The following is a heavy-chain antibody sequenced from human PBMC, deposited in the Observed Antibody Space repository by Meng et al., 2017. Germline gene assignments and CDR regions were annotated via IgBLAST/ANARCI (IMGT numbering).Heavy chain of an antibody. CDR2: IWYDGSNK. V-gene: IGHV3-33*01. CDR1: GFTFSSYG. D-gene: IGHD4-11*01. CDR3: ASYLCYYGNYFFAFGAFDI. J-gene: IGHJ3*02. Sequence: GGSLRLSCAASGFTFSSYGMHWVRQAPGKGLEWVAVIWYDGSNKYYADSVKGRFTISRDNSKHMLYMQMTSLRAEATAVYYCASYLCYYGNYFFAFGAFDIWGQGTMVTVSS.